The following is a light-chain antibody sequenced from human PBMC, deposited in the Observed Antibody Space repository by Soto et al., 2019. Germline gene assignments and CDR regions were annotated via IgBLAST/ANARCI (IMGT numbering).Light chain of an antibody. V-gene: IGKV1-5*01. J-gene: IGKJ1*01. CDR3: LQDINYPWT. CDR1: QTIDSW. CDR2: GAS. Sequence: DIQMTQSPATLSASVGDRVTITCRASQTIDSWLAWYQQRPGKPPNLLIYGASNLQSGVPPRFRGSGSGTDFTLAISSLQPEDSETYYCLQDINYPWTFGQGTKVDIK.